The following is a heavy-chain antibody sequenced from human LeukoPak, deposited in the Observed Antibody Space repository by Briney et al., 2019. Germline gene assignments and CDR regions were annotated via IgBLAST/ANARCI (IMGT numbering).Heavy chain of an antibody. CDR3: ARDRDPTRYFDWLTRRDAFDI. CDR2: IYSGGST. V-gene: IGHV3-66*01. J-gene: IGHJ3*02. Sequence: PGGSLRLSCAASGCTVSSNYMSWVRQAPGKGLELVSVIYSGGSTYYADSVKGRFTISRDNSKNTLYLQMNSLRAEDTAVYYCARDRDPTRYFDWLTRRDAFDIWGQGTMVTVSS. CDR1: GCTVSSNY. D-gene: IGHD3-9*01.